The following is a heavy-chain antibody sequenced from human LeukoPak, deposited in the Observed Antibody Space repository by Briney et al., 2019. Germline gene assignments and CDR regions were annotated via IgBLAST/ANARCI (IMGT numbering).Heavy chain of an antibody. J-gene: IGHJ4*02. CDR3: ATQQLAPGG. D-gene: IGHD6-13*01. CDR2: FYSGGST. V-gene: IGHV3-66*01. Sequence: GGSLRLSCVASGFTVSSNYMSWVRQAPGKGLEWVSMFYSGGSTFYADSVKGRFTIARDSSKNTLYLQMNTLRAEDTAVYYCATQQLAPGGWGQGTLVTVSS. CDR1: GFTVSSNY.